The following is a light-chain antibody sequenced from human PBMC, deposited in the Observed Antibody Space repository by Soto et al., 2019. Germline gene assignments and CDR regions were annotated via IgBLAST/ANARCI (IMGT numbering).Light chain of an antibody. CDR3: QQRGNWPLYT. CDR1: QSVSSY. V-gene: IGKV3-11*01. J-gene: IGKJ2*01. Sequence: EIVLTQSPATLSLSPGERATLSCRASQSVSSYLAWYQQKPGQAPRLLIYGASNRATGIPARFSGSGSGTDFALTITSLETEDFAVYYCQQRGNWPLYTFGQGTKFEIK. CDR2: GAS.